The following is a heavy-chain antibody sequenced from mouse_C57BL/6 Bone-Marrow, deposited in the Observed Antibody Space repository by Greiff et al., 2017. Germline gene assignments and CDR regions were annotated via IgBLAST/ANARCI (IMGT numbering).Heavy chain of an antibody. V-gene: IGHV1-18*01. J-gene: IGHJ4*01. CDR2: INPNNGGT. Sequence: EVQLQQSGPELVQPGASVKIPCKASGYTFTDYNMDWVKQSHGKSLEWIGDINPNNGGTIYNQKFKGQATLPVDKSSSTAYMELRSLTSEDTAVYYCARGLTSLIGDDWGQGTSGTVSS. CDR1: GYTFTDYN. D-gene: IGHD2-14*01. CDR3: ARGLTSLIGDD.